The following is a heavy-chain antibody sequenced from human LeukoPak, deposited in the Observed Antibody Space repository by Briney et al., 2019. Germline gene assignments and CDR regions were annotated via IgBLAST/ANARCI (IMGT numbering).Heavy chain of an antibody. CDR2: IYYSGST. Sequence: PSETLSLTCTVSGGSISSYYWSWIRQPPGKGLEWIGYIYYSGSTNYNPSLKSRVTISVDTSKNQFSLKLSSVTAADTAVYYCAGSFYGDYRRDGWFGPWGQGTLVTVSS. CDR3: AGSFYGDYRRDGWFGP. J-gene: IGHJ5*01. V-gene: IGHV4-59*01. D-gene: IGHD4-17*01. CDR1: GGSISSYY.